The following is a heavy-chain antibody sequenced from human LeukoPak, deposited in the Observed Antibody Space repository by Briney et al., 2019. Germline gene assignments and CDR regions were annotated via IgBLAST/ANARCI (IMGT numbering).Heavy chain of an antibody. CDR1: GGSIRSYY. Sequence: KPSETLSLTCSVSGGSIRSYYWSWIRQSAEKGLEWIGRIYTGGITNYNPSLKSRVTMSIDTSKNEFSLKVTSVTAADTAVYFCARDPRVGGIGKFFDYWGQGILVAVSS. V-gene: IGHV4-4*07. CDR2: IYTGGIT. J-gene: IGHJ4*02. CDR3: ARDPRVGGIGKFFDY. D-gene: IGHD1-26*01.